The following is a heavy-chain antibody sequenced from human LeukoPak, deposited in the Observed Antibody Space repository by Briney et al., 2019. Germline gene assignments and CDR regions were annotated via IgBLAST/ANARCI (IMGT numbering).Heavy chain of an antibody. V-gene: IGHV3-33*06. J-gene: IGHJ6*03. D-gene: IGHD7-27*01. CDR3: AKGSGWGNNYYCMDV. CDR1: GFTFSSYG. CDR2: IWYDGSNK. Sequence: GGSLRLSCAASGFTFSSYGMHWVRQAPGKGLEWVAVIWYDGSNKYYADSVKGRFTISRDNSKNTLYLQMNSLRAEDTAVYYCAKGSGWGNNYYCMDVWGKGTTVTVSS.